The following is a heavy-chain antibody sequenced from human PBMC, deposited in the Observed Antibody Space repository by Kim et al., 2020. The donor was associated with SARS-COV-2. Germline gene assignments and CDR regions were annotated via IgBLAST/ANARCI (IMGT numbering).Heavy chain of an antibody. V-gene: IGHV3-9*01. CDR1: GFTFDDYA. CDR2: ISWSSGSI. J-gene: IGHJ4*02. Sequence: GGSLRLSCAASGFTFDDYAMHWVRQAPGKGLEWVSGISWSSGSIGYADSVKGRFTISRDNAKNSLYLQMNSLRAEDTALYYCAKDLREGLRYQLLSGGFDYWGQGTLVTVSS. CDR3: AKDLREGLRYQLLSGGFDY. D-gene: IGHD2-2*01.